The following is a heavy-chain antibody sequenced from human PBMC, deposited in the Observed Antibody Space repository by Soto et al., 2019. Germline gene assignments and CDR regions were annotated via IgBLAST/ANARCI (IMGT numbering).Heavy chain of an antibody. D-gene: IGHD3-22*01. CDR3: ARDNYYHGSGYYPSSPEHFKH. Sequence: SETLSLTCTVSGGSISSGGYYWSWIRQYPGKGLEWIGYISYSGSTYYNPSLKSRITISVDTSKNQFFLKLRSVTAADTAVYYSARDNYYHGSGYYPSSPEHFKHRGQGTIVAVSS. V-gene: IGHV4-31*03. J-gene: IGHJ1*01. CDR1: GGSISSGGYY. CDR2: ISYSGST.